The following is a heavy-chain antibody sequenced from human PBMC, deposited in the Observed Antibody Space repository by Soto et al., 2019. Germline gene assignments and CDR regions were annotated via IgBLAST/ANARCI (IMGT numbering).Heavy chain of an antibody. CDR2: ISGSGGST. D-gene: IGHD5-18*01. CDR1: GFTFSSDA. Sequence: GGSLRLSCAASGFTFSSDAMSWVRQAPGKGLEWVSAISGSGGSTYYANSVKGRFTISRDNSKNTLYLQMNSLRAEATAVYYCAKDQLWLQSFNYYFDYWGQGSLVSVYS. V-gene: IGHV3-23*01. CDR3: AKDQLWLQSFNYYFDY. J-gene: IGHJ4*02.